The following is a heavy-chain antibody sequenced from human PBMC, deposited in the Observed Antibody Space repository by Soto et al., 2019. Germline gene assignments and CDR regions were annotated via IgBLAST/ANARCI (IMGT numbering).Heavy chain of an antibody. Sequence: QVQLVQSGAEVKNPGSSVKVSCKTSGFTFNVYGINWVRQAPGQGLEWMGGLIPIYDAPNYAQKFQGRVTITADKSTAIVYLELSSLRSEDTAVYFCARVRDPHLDHYGLDVWGQGTTVTVSS. CDR3: ARVRDPHLDHYGLDV. CDR1: GFTFNVYG. J-gene: IGHJ6*02. CDR2: LIPIYDAP. V-gene: IGHV1-69*06.